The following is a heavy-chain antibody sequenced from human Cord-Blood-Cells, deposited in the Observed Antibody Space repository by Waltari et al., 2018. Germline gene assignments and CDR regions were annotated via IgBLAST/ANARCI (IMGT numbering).Heavy chain of an antibody. CDR3: ARVVVVTAIPYYYYGMDV. V-gene: IGHV1-69*01. J-gene: IGHJ6*02. CDR2: IIPIFGTA. CDR1: GGTFSSCA. Sequence: VQLVQSGAEVKKPGSSVKVSCKASGGTFSSCAISWVRQAPGQGLEWMGGIIPIFGTANYAQKFQGRVTITADESTSTAYMELSSLRSEDTAVYYCARVVVVTAIPYYYYGMDVWGQGTTVTVSS. D-gene: IGHD2-21*02.